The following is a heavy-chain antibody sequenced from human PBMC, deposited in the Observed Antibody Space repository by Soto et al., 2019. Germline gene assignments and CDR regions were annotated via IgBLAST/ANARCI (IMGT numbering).Heavy chain of an antibody. Sequence: EVQLVESGGGLVQSGGSLRLSCAASGFIFSNYDMHWVRQASGKGLEWVSGIGPAGDTYYPDSVKGRFTTSRENAKNSLYLQMNSLRAGDTAVYYCARGRDYVSFDYWGQGILVTASS. V-gene: IGHV3-13*01. CDR1: GFIFSNYD. D-gene: IGHD4-17*01. CDR2: IGPAGDT. J-gene: IGHJ4*02. CDR3: ARGRDYVSFDY.